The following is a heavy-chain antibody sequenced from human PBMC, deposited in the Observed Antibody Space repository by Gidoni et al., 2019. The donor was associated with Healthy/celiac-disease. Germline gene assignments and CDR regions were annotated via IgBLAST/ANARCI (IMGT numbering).Heavy chain of an antibody. CDR1: GGSISSYY. V-gene: IGHV4-59*01. CDR3: ARAPYCGGDCYSLYYFDY. D-gene: IGHD2-21*02. Sequence: QVQLQESGPGLVKPSETLSLTCTVSGGSISSYYWSWIRQPPGKGLEWIGYIYYSGSTNYNPSLKSRVTISVDTSKNQFSLKLSSVTAADTAVYYCARAPYCGGDCYSLYYFDYWGQGTLVTVSS. CDR2: IYYSGST. J-gene: IGHJ4*02.